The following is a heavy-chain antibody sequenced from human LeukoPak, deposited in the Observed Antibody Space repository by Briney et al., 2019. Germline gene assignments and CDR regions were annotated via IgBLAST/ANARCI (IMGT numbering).Heavy chain of an antibody. J-gene: IGHJ6*03. V-gene: IGHV1-46*01. D-gene: IGHD1-26*01. CDR2: INPSGGST. CDR3: ARGMEPYCYMDV. Sequence: ASVKVSCKASGYTFTSYYMHWVRQAPGQGLEWMGIINPSGGSTSYAQKFQGRVTMTRDTSISTAYMELSRLRSDDTAVYYCARGMEPYCYMDVWGKGTTVTVSS. CDR1: GYTFTSYY.